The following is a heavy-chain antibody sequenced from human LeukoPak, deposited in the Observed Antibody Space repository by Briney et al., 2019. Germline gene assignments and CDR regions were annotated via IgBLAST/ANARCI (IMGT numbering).Heavy chain of an antibody. V-gene: IGHV3-23*01. D-gene: IGHD3-3*01. J-gene: IGHJ4*02. CDR3: AGGESLRFLDY. CDR1: GFTFSSYA. CDR2: ISGSGGST. Sequence: PGGSLRLSCAASGFTFSSYAMSWVRQAPGKGLEWVSAISGSGGSTYYADSVKGRFTISRDNSKNTLYLQVNSPRAEDTAVYYCAGGESLRFLDYWGQGTLVTVSS.